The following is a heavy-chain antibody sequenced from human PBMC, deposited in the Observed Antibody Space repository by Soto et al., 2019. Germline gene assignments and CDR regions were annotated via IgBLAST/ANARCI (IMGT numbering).Heavy chain of an antibody. J-gene: IGHJ4*02. CDR2: ISYDGSNQ. CDR3: AKDQASGQGSFDS. V-gene: IGHV3-30*18. Sequence: ALRLSCSASGSTFNICGMHCVRQAPDKGLEWVALISYDGSNQYYADSVKGRFTISRDNSKNTLFLQMNSLRADDTAVYYCAKDQASGQGSFDSWGQGTLVTVSS. CDR1: GSTFNICG.